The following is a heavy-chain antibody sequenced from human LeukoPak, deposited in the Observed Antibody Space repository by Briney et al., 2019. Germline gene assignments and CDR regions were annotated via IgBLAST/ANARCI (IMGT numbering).Heavy chain of an antibody. CDR2: TYYRSKWYN. V-gene: IGHV6-1*01. D-gene: IGHD3-10*01. Sequence: SQTLSLTCAISGDSVSSNSAAWNWIRQSPSRGLEWLGRTYYRSKWYNDYAVSVKSRITINPDTSKNQLSLQLNSVTPEDTAVYYCARDVNYYGSGSYYNGGDYYYYYYMDVWGKGTTVTVSS. CDR1: GDSVSSNSAA. J-gene: IGHJ6*03. CDR3: ARDVNYYGSGSYYNGGDYYYYYYMDV.